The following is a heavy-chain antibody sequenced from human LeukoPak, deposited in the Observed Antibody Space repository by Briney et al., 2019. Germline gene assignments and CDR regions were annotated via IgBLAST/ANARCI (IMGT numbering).Heavy chain of an antibody. CDR2: ISAYSGNT. D-gene: IGHD6-13*01. CDR1: GYTFTSYG. Sequence: EASVKVSCKASGYTFTSYGISWVRQAPGQGLEGMGWISAYSGNTNSAHTFQGRVTKTTDTYTITAYMELRNLRSDDTAVYYCARGPGQLVVRGDFWGQGTLVTVSS. V-gene: IGHV1-18*01. J-gene: IGHJ4*02. CDR3: ARGPGQLVVRGDF.